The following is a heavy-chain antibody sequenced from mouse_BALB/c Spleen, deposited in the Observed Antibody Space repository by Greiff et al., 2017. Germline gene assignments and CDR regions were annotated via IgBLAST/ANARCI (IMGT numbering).Heavy chain of an antibody. D-gene: IGHD2-4*01. J-gene: IGHJ4*01. Sequence: VKLMESGPGLVAPSQSLSITCTVSGFSLTSYDISWIRQPPGKGLEWLGVIWTGGGTNYNSAFMSRLSISKDNSKSQVFLKMNSLQTDDTAIYYCVRGRRIYYDYTYAMDYWGQGTSVTVSS. CDR2: IWTGGGT. CDR1: GFSLTSYD. CDR3: VRGRRIYYDYTYAMDY. V-gene: IGHV2-9-2*01.